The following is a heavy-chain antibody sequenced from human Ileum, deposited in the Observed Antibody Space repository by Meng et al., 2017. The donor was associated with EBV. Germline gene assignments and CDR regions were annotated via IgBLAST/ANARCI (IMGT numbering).Heavy chain of an antibody. CDR3: VSSWSDP. Sequence: EHLVAGGGGLGKPGGSLRLSCAASGFAFSNAWLSWVRQAPGKGLEWVARIKSATVGGTTDYAAAVKGRFTISRDDSKNMVFLQMNSLKTEDTAVYYCVSSWSDPWGQGTLVTVSS. J-gene: IGHJ5*02. CDR1: GFAFSNAW. CDR2: IKSATVGGTT. V-gene: IGHV3-15*01.